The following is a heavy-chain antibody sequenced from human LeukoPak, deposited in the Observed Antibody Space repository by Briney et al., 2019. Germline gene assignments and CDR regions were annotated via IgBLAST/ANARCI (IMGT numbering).Heavy chain of an antibody. J-gene: IGHJ4*02. CDR1: GGTFSSYA. Sequence: SVKVSCKASGGTFSSYAIRWVRQAPGQGLEWMGGIIPIFGTANYAQKFQGRVTMTEDTSTDTAYMELSSLRSEDTAVYYCATGTRYTGYWGQGTLVTVSS. CDR2: IIPIFGTA. D-gene: IGHD3-16*02. CDR3: ATGTRYTGY. V-gene: IGHV1-69*06.